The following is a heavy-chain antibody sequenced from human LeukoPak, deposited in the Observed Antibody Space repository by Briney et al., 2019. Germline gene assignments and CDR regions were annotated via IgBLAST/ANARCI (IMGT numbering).Heavy chain of an antibody. CDR1: GFTFSNAW. Sequence: GGSLRLSCAASGFTFSNAWMSWVRQAPGKGLEWVGRIKSKTDGGTTDYAAPVKGRSTISRDDSKNTLYLQMNSLKTEDTAVYYCMASPAVAFDYWGQGTLVTVSS. CDR3: MASPAVAFDY. V-gene: IGHV3-15*01. D-gene: IGHD6-19*01. CDR2: IKSKTDGGTT. J-gene: IGHJ4*02.